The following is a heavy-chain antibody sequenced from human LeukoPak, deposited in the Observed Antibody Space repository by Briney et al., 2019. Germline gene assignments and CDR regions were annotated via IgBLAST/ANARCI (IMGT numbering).Heavy chain of an antibody. V-gene: IGHV3-30*18. CDR3: AKHGAYYYGSGSYTYYFDY. CDR1: GFTISSYG. J-gene: IGHJ4*02. CDR2: ISYDGSNK. Sequence: GRSLRLSCAASGFTISSYGMHWVRQAPGKGLEWVAVISYDGSNKYYADSVKGRFTISRDNSKNTLYLQMNSLRAEDTAVYYCAKHGAYYYGSGSYTYYFDYWGQGTLVTVSS. D-gene: IGHD3-10*01.